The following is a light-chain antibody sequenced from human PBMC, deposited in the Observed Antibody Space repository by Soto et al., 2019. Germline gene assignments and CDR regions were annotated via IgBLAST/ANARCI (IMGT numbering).Light chain of an antibody. J-gene: IGLJ1*01. CDR2: EVS. CDR1: SSDMGGYTY. V-gene: IGLV2-8*01. Sequence: QSALTQPPSASGSPVQSVTISCTGTSSDMGGYTYVSWYQHHPGKAPKLMIYEVSKRPSGVPDRFSGSKSGNTASLTVSGLEVEDEADYYCTSYAGSNSYVFGTGTKVTAL. CDR3: TSYAGSNSYV.